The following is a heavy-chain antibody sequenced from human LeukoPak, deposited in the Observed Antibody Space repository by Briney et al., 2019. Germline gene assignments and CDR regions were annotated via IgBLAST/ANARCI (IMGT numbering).Heavy chain of an antibody. CDR1: GGSISRYY. CDR3: ARGLLDI. J-gene: IGHJ3*02. Sequence: PSETLSLTCTAPGGSISRYYWSWIRQPLGKGLKWIGYIYYSGSTNYNPSLKSRVTISVDTSKNQFSLKLSSVTAADTAVYYCARGLLDIWGQGTMVTVSS. D-gene: IGHD3-16*01. CDR2: IYYSGST. V-gene: IGHV4-59*01.